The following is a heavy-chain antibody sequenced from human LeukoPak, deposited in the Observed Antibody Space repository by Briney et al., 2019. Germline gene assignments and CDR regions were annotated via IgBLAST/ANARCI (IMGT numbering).Heavy chain of an antibody. CDR3: ARHLSVRPDY. J-gene: IGHJ4*02. Sequence: SETLSLTCAVSGYSISSGYYWGWIRQPPGEGLEWIGSIYYSGSTYYNPSLKSRVTISVDTSKNQFSLKLSSVTAADTAVYYCARHLSVRPDYWGQGTLVTVSS. CDR1: GYSISSGYY. CDR2: IYYSGST. V-gene: IGHV4-38-2*01. D-gene: IGHD3-3*02.